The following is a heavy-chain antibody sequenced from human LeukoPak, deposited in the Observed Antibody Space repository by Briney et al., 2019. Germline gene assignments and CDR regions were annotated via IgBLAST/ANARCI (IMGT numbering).Heavy chain of an antibody. V-gene: IGHV1-8*03. D-gene: IGHD6-13*01. Sequence: ASVKVSCKASGYTFTNYDINWVRQAAGQGLEWMGWMNPNSGNTGYAQKFQGRVTITRNTSISTAYMELSSLRSEDTAVYYCARGRLGLAAARGDYWGQGTLVTVSS. CDR1: GYTFTNYD. CDR2: MNPNSGNT. J-gene: IGHJ4*02. CDR3: ARGRLGLAAARGDY.